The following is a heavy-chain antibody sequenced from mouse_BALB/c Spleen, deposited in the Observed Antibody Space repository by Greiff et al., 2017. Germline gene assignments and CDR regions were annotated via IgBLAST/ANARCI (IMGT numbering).Heavy chain of an antibody. D-gene: IGHD2-1*01. J-gene: IGHJ1*01. Sequence: VQLQQSGAELAKPGASVKMSCKASGYTFTSYWMHWVKQRPGQGLEWIGYINPSTGYTEYNQKFKDKATLTADKSSSTAYMQLSSLTSEDSAVYYCARGLYSWYFGVWGAGTTVTVSS. V-gene: IGHV1-7*01. CDR2: INPSTGYT. CDR1: GYTFTSYW. CDR3: ARGLYSWYFGV.